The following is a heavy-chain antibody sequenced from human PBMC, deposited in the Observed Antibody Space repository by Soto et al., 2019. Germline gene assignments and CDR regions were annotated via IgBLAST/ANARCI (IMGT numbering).Heavy chain of an antibody. CDR2: ISGSGGST. Sequence: EVQLLESGGGLVQPGGSLRLSCAASGFTFSGSAMSWVRHAPGKGLEWVSTISGSGGSTYYADSVKGRFTISRDNSKNTLYLQMNSLRGEDTAVYYCAQPGRICSDAHFDYWGPGTLVTVSS. CDR3: AQPGRICSDAHFDY. CDR1: GFTFSGSA. V-gene: IGHV3-23*01. D-gene: IGHD2-15*01. J-gene: IGHJ4*02.